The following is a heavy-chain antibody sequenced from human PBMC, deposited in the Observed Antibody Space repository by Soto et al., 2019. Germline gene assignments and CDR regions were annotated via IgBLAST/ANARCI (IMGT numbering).Heavy chain of an antibody. Sequence: PSETLSLTCTVSGGSISSYYWSWIRQPPGKGLEWIGYIYYSGSTTYSSPSLKGRVTISADTSETQFSLKLNSVSAADTAVYYCARGPSGDKVDYWGQGIQVTVSS. J-gene: IGHJ4*02. CDR3: ARGPSGDKVDY. CDR2: IYYSGST. D-gene: IGHD7-27*01. V-gene: IGHV4-59*08. CDR1: GGSISSYY.